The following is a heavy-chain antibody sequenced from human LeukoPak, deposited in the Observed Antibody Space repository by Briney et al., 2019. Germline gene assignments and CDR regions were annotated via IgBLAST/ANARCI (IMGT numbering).Heavy chain of an antibody. CDR3: ARERADYYDSSGYHQGGD. CDR2: IKQDGNEK. V-gene: IGHV3-7*01. D-gene: IGHD3-22*01. J-gene: IGHJ4*02. CDR1: GFTFSDYW. Sequence: GGSLRLSCVASGFTFSDYWMTWVRQAPGTGLEWVANIKQDGNEKYYVDSVKGRFTISRDNAKNSLYLQMNSLRAEDTAVYYCARERADYYDSSGYHQGGDWGQGTLVTVSS.